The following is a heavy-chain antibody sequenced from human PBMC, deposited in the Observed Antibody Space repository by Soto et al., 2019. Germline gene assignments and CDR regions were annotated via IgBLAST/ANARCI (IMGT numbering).Heavy chain of an antibody. CDR2: VYDSGIT. CDR1: GAIVTSGENY. D-gene: IGHD6-19*01. Sequence: PSETLSLTCTVSGAIVTSGENYWSWVRQAPGKGLEWIGYVYDSGITYYTPALRSRVTVSLDRPNNQVSLKLSSVTAADTAVYFCARSVAVPGAHIDYWGQGTQVTVSS. V-gene: IGHV4-30-4*01. J-gene: IGHJ4*02. CDR3: ARSVAVPGAHIDY.